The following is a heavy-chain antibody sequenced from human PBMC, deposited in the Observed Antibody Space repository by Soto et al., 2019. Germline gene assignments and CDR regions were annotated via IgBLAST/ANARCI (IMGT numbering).Heavy chain of an antibody. D-gene: IGHD3-10*01. V-gene: IGHV1-69*02. Sequence: QVQLVQSGAEVKRPGSSVKVSCKASGGTFNFYSINWVRQAPGLGLEWMGRVNPIVSMSNYAQKFQCRVTMTADKSTSTAYMELSSLRSEDTAIYYCASSYGSGYRAFDYWGQGALVTVSS. J-gene: IGHJ4*02. CDR1: GGTFNFYS. CDR3: ASSYGSGYRAFDY. CDR2: VNPIVSMS.